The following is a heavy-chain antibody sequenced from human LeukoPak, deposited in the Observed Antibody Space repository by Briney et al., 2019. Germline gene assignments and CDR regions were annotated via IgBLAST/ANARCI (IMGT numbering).Heavy chain of an antibody. Sequence: GGSLRLSCAASGFTFSSYAMHWVRQAPGKGLEWVAVISYDGSNKYCADSVKGRFTISRDNSKNTLYLQMNSLRAEDTAVYYCARDRGGSYFDYWGQGTLVTVSS. V-gene: IGHV3-30-3*01. CDR3: ARDRGGSYFDY. J-gene: IGHJ4*02. D-gene: IGHD1-26*01. CDR1: GFTFSSYA. CDR2: ISYDGSNK.